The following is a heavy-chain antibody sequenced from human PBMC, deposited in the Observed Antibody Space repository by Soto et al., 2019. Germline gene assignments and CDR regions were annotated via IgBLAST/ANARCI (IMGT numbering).Heavy chain of an antibody. Sequence: HPGGSLRLSCAASGLTFSSYGMHWVRQAPGKGLEWVAVISYDGSNKYYADSVKGRFTISRDNSKNTLYLQMNSLRAEDTAVYYCAKDGRDGYLDAFDIWGQGTMVTVSS. CDR3: AKDGRDGYLDAFDI. CDR1: GLTFSSYG. J-gene: IGHJ3*02. D-gene: IGHD5-12*01. CDR2: ISYDGSNK. V-gene: IGHV3-30*18.